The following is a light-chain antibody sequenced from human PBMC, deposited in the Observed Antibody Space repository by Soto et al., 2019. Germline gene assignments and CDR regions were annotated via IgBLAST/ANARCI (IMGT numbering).Light chain of an antibody. CDR1: SGHIGYT. CDR3: QTWGTGDVV. J-gene: IGLJ2*01. CDR2: LNSDGSH. V-gene: IGLV4-69*01. Sequence: QSVLTQSPSASASLGASVKLTCTLSSGHIGYTIAWHQQQPEKGPRYLMKLNSDGSHRKGDGIPDRFSGSTSGAERYLIISSLQSEDEADYYCQTWGTGDVVFGGGTKLTVL.